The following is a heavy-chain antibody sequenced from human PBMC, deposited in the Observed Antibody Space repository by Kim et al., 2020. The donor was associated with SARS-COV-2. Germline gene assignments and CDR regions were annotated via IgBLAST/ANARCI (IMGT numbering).Heavy chain of an antibody. J-gene: IGHJ4*02. V-gene: IGHV4-39*01. Sequence: SETLSLTCTVSGDSVSSSVYYWGWIRQPPGKGLEWIGTISYSGSSYDNPSLKSRVSISVDTSKNQFSLKLSSVTAADTAIYYCAAAGERVLDFWSGTRYNCFDFWGQGTLVTVSS. CDR3: AAAGERVLDFWSGTRYNCFDF. D-gene: IGHD3-3*01. CDR2: ISYSGSS. CDR1: GDSVSSSVYY.